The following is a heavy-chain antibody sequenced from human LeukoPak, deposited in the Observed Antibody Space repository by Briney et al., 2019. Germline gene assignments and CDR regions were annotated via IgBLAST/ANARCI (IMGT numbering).Heavy chain of an antibody. Sequence: PGGSMRLSCAASGLAFSAYKMHWVRQAPRKGLVWVSRISTDGYTTDYADFVQGRFTASRDNTKNTWSLEMNSLRAEDTAVYYCVVGGSPGYWGQGTQVTVSS. CDR2: ISTDGYTT. D-gene: IGHD2-15*01. J-gene: IGHJ4*02. CDR1: GLAFSAYK. CDR3: VVGGSPGY. V-gene: IGHV3-74*01.